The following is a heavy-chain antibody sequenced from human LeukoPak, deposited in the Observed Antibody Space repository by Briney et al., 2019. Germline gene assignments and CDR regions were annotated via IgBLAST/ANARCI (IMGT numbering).Heavy chain of an antibody. J-gene: IGHJ4*02. V-gene: IGHV3-7*01. CDR3: ARDVEGSLDY. CDR1: GFTFSNYW. Sequence: AGGSLRLSCAASGFTFSNYWMAWFRQAPGKGPEWVANIKQDESEKYYVDSVKGRFTISRDNAKKSLYLQMNSLRVDDTAVYYCARDVEGSLDYWGQGTLVTVSS. D-gene: IGHD5-24*01. CDR2: IKQDESEK.